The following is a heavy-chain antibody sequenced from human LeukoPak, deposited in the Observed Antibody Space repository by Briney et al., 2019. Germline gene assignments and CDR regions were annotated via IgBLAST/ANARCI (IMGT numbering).Heavy chain of an antibody. D-gene: IGHD2-15*01. CDR1: GFIFSSYG. Sequence: GRSLRLSCAASGFIFSSYGIHWVRQAPGKGLEWVSVMYTLGNTNYADSVRGRFTISRDNSKNSLYLQMNSLRVEDTAVYYCARISDCSGGSCYSKNYWGQGTLVTVSS. V-gene: IGHV3-66*01. J-gene: IGHJ4*02. CDR3: ARISDCSGGSCYSKNY. CDR2: MYTLGNT.